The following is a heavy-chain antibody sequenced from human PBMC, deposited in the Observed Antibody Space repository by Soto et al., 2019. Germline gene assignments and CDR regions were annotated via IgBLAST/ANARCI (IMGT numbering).Heavy chain of an antibody. V-gene: IGHV3-30-3*01. CDR1: GFTFSSYA. CDR2: ISYDGSNK. J-gene: IGHJ4*02. D-gene: IGHD3-22*01. CDR3: ARVYDSSCYSLVDLDY. Sequence: QVQLVESGGGVVQPGRSLRLSCAASGFTFSSYAMHWVRQAPGKGLEWVAVISYDGSNKYYADSVKGRFTISRDNSKNTLYLQMNSLRAEDTAVYYCARVYDSSCYSLVDLDYWGQGTLVTVSS.